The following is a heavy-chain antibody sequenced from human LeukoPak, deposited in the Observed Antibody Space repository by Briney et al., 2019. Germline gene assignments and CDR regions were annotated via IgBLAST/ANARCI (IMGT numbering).Heavy chain of an antibody. V-gene: IGHV4-59*10. CDR2: IYTDGST. CDR3: TIGSSSGSLAY. Sequence: PSETLSLTCAVYGGSFSGYYWSWSRQPAGKTLEWIGRIYTDGSTNYNPSLKSRVAISVDTSTNQFSLFLRSVTAADTAIYYCTIGSSSGSLAYWGQGTLVTVSS. D-gene: IGHD2-15*01. J-gene: IGHJ4*02. CDR1: GGSFSGYY.